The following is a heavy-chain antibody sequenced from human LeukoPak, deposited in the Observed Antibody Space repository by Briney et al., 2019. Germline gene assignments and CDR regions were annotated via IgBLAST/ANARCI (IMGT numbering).Heavy chain of an antibody. CDR3: ARETGTTSTLGY. D-gene: IGHD1-1*01. V-gene: IGHV3-23*01. Sequence: PGGSLRLSCAASGFTFSSYAMSWVRQAPGKGLEWVSAISGSGGSTYYADSVKGRFTISRDNSKNTLYLEMNSLRDEDTAVYYCARETGTTSTLGYWGQGTLVTVSS. J-gene: IGHJ4*02. CDR2: ISGSGGST. CDR1: GFTFSSYA.